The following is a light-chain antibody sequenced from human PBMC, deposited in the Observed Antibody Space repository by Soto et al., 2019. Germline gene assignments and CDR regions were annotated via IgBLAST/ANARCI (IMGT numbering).Light chain of an antibody. V-gene: IGLV2-14*01. J-gene: IGLJ1*01. CDR3: SSYTPISTYV. CDR1: STDIGSYNY. Sequence: QSALTQPASVSGSPGQSITISCTGTSTDIGSYNYVSWYQHYPGKAPQLMIYEVNNRPSGVSNRFSGSKSGNTASLTISGLQAEDEADYYCSSYTPISTYVFGXGTKVTVL. CDR2: EVN.